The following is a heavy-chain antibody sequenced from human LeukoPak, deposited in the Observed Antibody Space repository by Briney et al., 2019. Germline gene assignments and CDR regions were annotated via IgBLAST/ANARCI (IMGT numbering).Heavy chain of an antibody. J-gene: IGHJ5*02. Sequence: PGGSLRLSCSASGFTFSSYAMHWVRQTPGKGLEHVSTISSTGDSTYYADSMKGRFTISRDNSKDTLFLQMSSLRAEETAVYYCVKDRGSSGWFDSWGQGTLVTVSS. CDR1: GFTFSSYA. V-gene: IGHV3-64D*09. CDR2: ISSTGDST. D-gene: IGHD3-22*01. CDR3: VKDRGSSGWFDS.